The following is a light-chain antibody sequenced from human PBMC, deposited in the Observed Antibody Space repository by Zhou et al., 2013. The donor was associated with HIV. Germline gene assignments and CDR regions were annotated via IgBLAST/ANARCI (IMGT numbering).Light chain of an antibody. CDR3: QQYNNWPQA. Sequence: EIVLTQSPATLSLSPGERATLSCRASQSVSSNLAWYQQNPGQTPRLLIYGASTRATGIPARFSGSGSGTEFTLTISSMQSEDFAVYYCQQYNNWPQAFGGGTKVEIK. CDR2: GAS. J-gene: IGKJ4*01. V-gene: IGKV3-15*01. CDR1: QSVSSN.